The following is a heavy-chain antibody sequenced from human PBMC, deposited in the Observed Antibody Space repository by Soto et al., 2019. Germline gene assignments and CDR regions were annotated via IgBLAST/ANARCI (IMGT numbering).Heavy chain of an antibody. Sequence: EVQLLESGGGLVQPGGSLRLSCAASGLTFSSYAMGWVRQAPGKGLEWVSAISGSGGSTYYADSVKGRFTISRDNAKNPLEMQMNSQRPEDKAVYYCAKVSGYEPGHDYRGQGTLVTASS. CDR2: ISGSGGST. V-gene: IGHV3-23*01. D-gene: IGHD5-12*01. J-gene: IGHJ4*02. CDR3: AKVSGYEPGHDY. CDR1: GLTFSSYA.